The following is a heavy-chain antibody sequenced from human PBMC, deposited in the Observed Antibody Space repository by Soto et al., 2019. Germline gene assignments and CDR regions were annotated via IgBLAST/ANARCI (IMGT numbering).Heavy chain of an antibody. CDR1: GGSISGGVHS. CDR2: IFDSGST. D-gene: IGHD3-10*01. CDR3: ARLGGTYYYGSGSAGNYYYYYYMDV. Sequence: TLSLTCTVSGGSISGGVHSWSWIRQPPGKGLEWIGHIFDSGSTYYNPSLKSRLTISVDTSKNQFSLKLSSVTAADTAVYYCARLGGTYYYGSGSAGNYYYYYYMDVWGKGTTVTVSS. J-gene: IGHJ6*03. V-gene: IGHV4-30-4*01.